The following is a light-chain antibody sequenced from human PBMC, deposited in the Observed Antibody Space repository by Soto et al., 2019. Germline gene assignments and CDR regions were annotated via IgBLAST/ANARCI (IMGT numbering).Light chain of an antibody. Sequence: QSALTQPPSASGSPGQSVTISCTGTSSDVGGYNYVSWYQQHPGKAPKLMIYEVSKRPSGVPDRFSGSKSGNTASLTVSGLQAEDEADDYCSSYAGSNKVFGTGTTLTVL. J-gene: IGLJ1*01. V-gene: IGLV2-8*01. CDR2: EVS. CDR1: SSDVGGYNY. CDR3: SSYAGSNKV.